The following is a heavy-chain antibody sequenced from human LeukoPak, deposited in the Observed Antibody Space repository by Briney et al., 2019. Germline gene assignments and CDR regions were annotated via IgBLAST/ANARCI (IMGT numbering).Heavy chain of an antibody. Sequence: PSETLSLSCTVSGASITSFYWSWIRQPPGKGLEWIGYIYNSGGTNYNPSLQSRVAIPSPETKTKFSLKLSSVTAADTAVYYCARVYRSAAPIGYYYGIDVWGQGTTVTVSS. CDR3: ARVYRSAAPIGYYYGIDV. J-gene: IGHJ6*02. CDR2: IYNSGGT. CDR1: GASITSFY. V-gene: IGHV4-59*08. D-gene: IGHD3-16*02.